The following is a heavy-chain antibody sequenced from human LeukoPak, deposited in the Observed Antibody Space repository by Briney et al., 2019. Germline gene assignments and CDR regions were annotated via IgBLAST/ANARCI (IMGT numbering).Heavy chain of an antibody. CDR1: GGSISGFH. J-gene: IGHJ5*02. D-gene: IGHD3-16*01. Sequence: SETLSLTCTVCGGSISGFHWSWIRQPPGKGLEYIGDVFYSGGTNYNSSLKSRLTISVDTSRNQFSLKLTSVTAADTAVYYCARLYAGAYTRLDPWGQGTLVAVSS. V-gene: IGHV4-59*08. CDR3: ARLYAGAYTRLDP. CDR2: VFYSGGT.